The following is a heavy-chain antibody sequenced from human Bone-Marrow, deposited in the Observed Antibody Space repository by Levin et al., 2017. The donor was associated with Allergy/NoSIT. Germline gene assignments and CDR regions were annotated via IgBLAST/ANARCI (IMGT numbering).Heavy chain of an antibody. Sequence: KTGESLKISCKGSGYIFSNYWIGWVRQMPGKGLEWMGVVYPGDSDTRYSPSFQGQVTISVDKSINTAYLQWSSLKASDIATCYCARAPIMGSNSGWFDPWGQGTPVTVSS. J-gene: IGHJ5*02. D-gene: IGHD2/OR15-2a*01. CDR3: ARAPIMGSNSGWFDP. CDR1: GYIFSNYW. V-gene: IGHV5-51*01. CDR2: VYPGDSDT.